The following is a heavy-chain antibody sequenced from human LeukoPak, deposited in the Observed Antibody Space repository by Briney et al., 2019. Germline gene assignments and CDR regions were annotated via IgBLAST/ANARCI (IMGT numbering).Heavy chain of an antibody. D-gene: IGHD3-16*01. Sequence: ASVKVSCKASEYTFTSYDINWVRQATGQGLEWMGWMNPNSGNTGYAQKFQGRVTMTRNTSISTAYMELSSLRSEDTAVYYCARGSDDYVWGINDYWGQGTLVTVSS. V-gene: IGHV1-8*01. CDR2: MNPNSGNT. CDR3: ARGSDDYVWGINDY. J-gene: IGHJ4*02. CDR1: EYTFTSYD.